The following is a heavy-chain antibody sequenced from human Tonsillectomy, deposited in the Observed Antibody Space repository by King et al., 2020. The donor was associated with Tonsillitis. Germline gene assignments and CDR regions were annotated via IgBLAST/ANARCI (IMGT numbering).Heavy chain of an antibody. Sequence: VQLVESGGSVVRPGGSLRLSCAASGFTFGDYAMTWVRQAPGKGLEWVSGINWDGGSTGYADSVKGRFTISRDNAKNSLYLQMNSLRAEDTALYYCARYLGDYNILTGHAYYYYGLAVWGHGTTVTVSS. J-gene: IGHJ6*02. D-gene: IGHD3-9*01. CDR2: INWDGGST. CDR1: GFTFGDYA. CDR3: ARYLGDYNILTGHAYYYYGLAV. V-gene: IGHV3-20*04.